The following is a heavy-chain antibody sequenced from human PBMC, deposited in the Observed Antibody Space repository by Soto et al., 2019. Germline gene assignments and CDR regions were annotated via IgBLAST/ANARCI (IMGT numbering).Heavy chain of an antibody. Sequence: ESLTIAFTGSGYSFSSYWIALVRQMPGKGLEWMGIIYPADSDTRYSPSFQGQVTISADKSIATAYLQWNSLKASDNAMYYCARQSVTTTGSLDSWGQGTLVTVYS. V-gene: IGHV5-51*01. J-gene: IGHJ4*02. CDR3: ARQSVTTTGSLDS. D-gene: IGHD1-1*01. CDR2: IYPADSDT. CDR1: GYSFSSYW.